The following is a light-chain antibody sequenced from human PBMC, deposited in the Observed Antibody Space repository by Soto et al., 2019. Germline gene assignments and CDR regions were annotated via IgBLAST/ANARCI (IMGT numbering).Light chain of an antibody. CDR2: PAS. CDR3: LQHSNYPHT. Sequence: IQMTQSPSSLSASVGDIVSITCRASQSISSYLNWYQQKPEKAPKLLIYPASNLQSGVPSRFSGSGFGTDFTLTISSLQPEDFATYYCLQHSNYPHTFGQGTKVDI. CDR1: QSISSY. J-gene: IGKJ1*01. V-gene: IGKV1-6*01.